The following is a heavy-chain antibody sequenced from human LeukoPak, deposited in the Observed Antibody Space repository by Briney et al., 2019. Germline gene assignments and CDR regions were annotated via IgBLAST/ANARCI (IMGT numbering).Heavy chain of an antibody. Sequence: SETLSLTCAVYGGSFSGYYWSWIRKPPGKGLEWIGEINHSGSTNYNPSLRSRVTISVDTSKNQFSLKLSSVTAADTAVYYCARGPRDSSSWTRYYYYGMDVWGQGTTVTVSS. D-gene: IGHD6-13*01. V-gene: IGHV4-34*01. J-gene: IGHJ6*02. CDR3: ARGPRDSSSWTRYYYYGMDV. CDR2: INHSGST. CDR1: GGSFSGYY.